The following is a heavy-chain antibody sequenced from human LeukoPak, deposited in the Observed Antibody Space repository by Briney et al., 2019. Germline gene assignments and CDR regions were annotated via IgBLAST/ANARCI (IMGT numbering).Heavy chain of an antibody. D-gene: IGHD1-1*01. CDR3: ARQSSTDYYYYGLGV. CDR2: TYYRSKWYY. V-gene: IGHV6-1*01. CDR1: GDRVSSNSAA. J-gene: IGHJ6*02. Sequence: SQTLSLTCAISGDRVSSNSAAWNWIRQSPSRGLEWLGRTYYRSKWYYDYALSVKRRIVINPDTSKNQFSLQLNSVTPEDTAVYYCARQSSTDYYYYGLGVWGQGTTVAVSS.